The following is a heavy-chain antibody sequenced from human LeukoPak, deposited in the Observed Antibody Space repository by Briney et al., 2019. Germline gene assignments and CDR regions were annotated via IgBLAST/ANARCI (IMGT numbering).Heavy chain of an antibody. D-gene: IGHD3-16*01. CDR2: INTDGSIT. J-gene: IGHJ4*02. Sequence: PGGSLRLSCAASGFTFSDYWIHWVRQAPGKGLVWVSRINTDGSITNYADSVKGRFSISTDNAKNTLYLQMSSLRAEDTAVYYFERDRGPRRGFMFGKPYDYGGKETLAPVP. V-gene: IGHV3-74*01. CDR3: ERDRGPRRGFMFGKPYDY. CDR1: GFTFSDYW.